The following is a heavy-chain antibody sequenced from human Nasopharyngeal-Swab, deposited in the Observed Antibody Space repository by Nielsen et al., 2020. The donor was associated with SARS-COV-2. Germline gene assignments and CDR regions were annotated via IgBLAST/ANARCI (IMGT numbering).Heavy chain of an antibody. CDR1: GFTFSSYT. Sequence: GGSLRLSCAASGFTFSSYTIHWVRQAPGKGLERVAVISYDASDKYYADSVKGRFTLSRDNSKNTVYLQMNSLRAEDTAVYYCARDRPHWGCDYWGQGTLVTVSS. CDR2: ISYDASDK. V-gene: IGHV3-30*04. J-gene: IGHJ4*02. CDR3: ARDRPHWGCDY. D-gene: IGHD3-16*01.